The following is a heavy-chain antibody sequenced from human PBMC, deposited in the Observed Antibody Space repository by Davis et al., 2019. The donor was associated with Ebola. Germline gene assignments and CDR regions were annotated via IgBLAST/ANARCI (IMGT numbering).Heavy chain of an antibody. CDR1: GGSISTYY. D-gene: IGHD3-16*01. V-gene: IGHV4-59*01. CDR3: ARAISGLPFDY. CDR2: IYSGRT. Sequence: SETLSLTCTVSGGSISTYYWSWFRQPPGKGLEWIGYIYSGRTNYNPSLKSRVSISVDTSKNQFSLQLSFVTAADTALYYCARAISGLPFDYWGQGTLVTVSS. J-gene: IGHJ4*02.